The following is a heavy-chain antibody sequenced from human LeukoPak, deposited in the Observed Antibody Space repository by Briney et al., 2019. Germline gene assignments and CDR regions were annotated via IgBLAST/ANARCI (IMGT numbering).Heavy chain of an antibody. CDR2: MSTSGNS. CDR3: ARESGSMRWFDP. Sequence: PPETLSLTCTVSDGSISGYYWSWIRQPAGKGLEWIRRMSTSGNSNYIPSLVSRVTMSVDTSKNQFSLNLSSVTAADTAVYYCARESGSMRWFDPWGQGTLVTVSS. CDR1: DGSISGYY. D-gene: IGHD6-25*01. V-gene: IGHV4-4*07. J-gene: IGHJ5*02.